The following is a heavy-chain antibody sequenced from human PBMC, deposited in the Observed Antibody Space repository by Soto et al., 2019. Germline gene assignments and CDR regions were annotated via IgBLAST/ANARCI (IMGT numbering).Heavy chain of an antibody. V-gene: IGHV3-33*01. J-gene: IGHJ4*02. Sequence: QVQLVESGGGVVQPGRSLRLSCAASGFTFSSYGMHWVRQAPGKGLEWVAVIWYDGSNKYYADSVKGRFTISRDNSKNTLYLQMNSLRAEDTGVYYCARGVEFGYCSRPSCWTTPFDYWGQGTLVTVSS. CDR2: IWYDGSNK. D-gene: IGHD2-2*03. CDR3: ARGVEFGYCSRPSCWTTPFDY. CDR1: GFTFSSYG.